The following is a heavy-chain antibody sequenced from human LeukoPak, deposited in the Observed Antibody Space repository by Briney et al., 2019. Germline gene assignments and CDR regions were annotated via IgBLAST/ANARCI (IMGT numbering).Heavy chain of an antibody. CDR2: IYYSGST. Sequence: PSETLSLTCTVSGDSISSYYWSWIRQPPGKGLEWIGYIYYSGSTNYNPSLKSRVTISVDTSRTQFSLKLTSVTAADTAVYYCTRGAGWLIDYWGQGILVTVSS. J-gene: IGHJ4*02. CDR3: TRGAGWLIDY. D-gene: IGHD3-16*01. V-gene: IGHV4-59*01. CDR1: GDSISSYY.